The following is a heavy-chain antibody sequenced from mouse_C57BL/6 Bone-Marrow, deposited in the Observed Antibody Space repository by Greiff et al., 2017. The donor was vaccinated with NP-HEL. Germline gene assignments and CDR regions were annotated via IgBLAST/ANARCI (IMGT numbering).Heavy chain of an antibody. J-gene: IGHJ4*01. CDR3: ARPSNYVGYYAMDY. CDR2: INPSSGYT. D-gene: IGHD2-5*01. CDR1: GYTFRSYW. V-gene: IGHV1-7*01. Sequence: VQLQQSGAELAKPGASVKLSCKASGYTFRSYWMPWVNQRPGQGREWIGYINPSSGYTKYNQKFKDKATLTADKSSSTAYMQLSSLTYEDSAVYYCARPSNYVGYYAMDYWGQGTSVTVSS.